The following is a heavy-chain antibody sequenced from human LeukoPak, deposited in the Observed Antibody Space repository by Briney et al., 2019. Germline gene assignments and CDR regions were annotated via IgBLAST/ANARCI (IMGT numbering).Heavy chain of an antibody. J-gene: IGHJ6*03. D-gene: IGHD2-21*01. Sequence: PGGSLRLSCAASGFTFSSYAMSWVRQAPGKGLEWVSAISGSGGSTYYADSVKGRFTISRDNSKNTLYVQMNSLRAEDTAVYYCAKGYSAATGYYYMDVWGKGTTVTVSS. V-gene: IGHV3-23*01. CDR3: AKGYSAATGYYYMDV. CDR2: ISGSGGST. CDR1: GFTFSSYA.